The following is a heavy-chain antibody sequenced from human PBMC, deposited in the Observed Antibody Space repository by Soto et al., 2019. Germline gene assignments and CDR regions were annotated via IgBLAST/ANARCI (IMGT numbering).Heavy chain of an antibody. J-gene: IGHJ4*02. Sequence: PSETLSLTCAVSGGSISSGGYSWSWIRQPPGKGLEWIGYMYNSGSTYYNPSLKNQVTISIDRSKNQFSLKLSSVTAADTAVYYCARVPDHWGQGILVTVSS. V-gene: IGHV4-30-2*01. CDR3: ARVPDH. D-gene: IGHD2-2*01. CDR2: MYNSGST. CDR1: GGSISSGGYS.